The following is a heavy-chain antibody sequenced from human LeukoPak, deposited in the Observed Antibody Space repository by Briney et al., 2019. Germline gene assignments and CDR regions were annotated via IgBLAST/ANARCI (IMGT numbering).Heavy chain of an antibody. V-gene: IGHV3-48*04. CDR3: AREQDNGSYLPQ. CDR2: IKSSGRTT. Sequence: GGSLRLSCAASGFTFSSYNMNWVRQAPGKGLEWVSYIKSSGRTTHHADSVRGRFTVSRDNAKNSLYLQMNSLRAEDTAVYYCAREQDNGSYLPQWGQGTLVTVSS. D-gene: IGHD1-26*01. J-gene: IGHJ4*02. CDR1: GFTFSSYN.